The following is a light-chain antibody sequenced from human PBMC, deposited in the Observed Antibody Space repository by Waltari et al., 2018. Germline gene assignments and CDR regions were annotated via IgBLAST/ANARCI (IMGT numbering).Light chain of an antibody. CDR1: QSVSNN. V-gene: IGKV3-15*01. Sequence: LSCRASQSVSNNLAWYQQKPGQAPRLLIFGASTRATDIPARFSGGGSGTEFTLTISSLQSEDYAIYYCQQYNNGPYTFGQGTKLE. CDR3: QQYNNGPYT. J-gene: IGKJ2*01. CDR2: GAS.